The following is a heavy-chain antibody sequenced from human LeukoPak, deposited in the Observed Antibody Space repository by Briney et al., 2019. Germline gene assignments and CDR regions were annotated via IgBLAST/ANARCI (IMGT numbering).Heavy chain of an antibody. Sequence: ASVKVSCKASGYTFTNYDINWVRQATGQGLEWMGWINPNSGGTNYAQKFQGRVTMTRDTSISTAYMELSRLRSDDTAVYYCARNQGIWGQGTMVTVSS. D-gene: IGHD1-14*01. CDR1: GYTFTNYD. CDR2: INPNSGGT. CDR3: ARNQGI. V-gene: IGHV1-2*02. J-gene: IGHJ3*02.